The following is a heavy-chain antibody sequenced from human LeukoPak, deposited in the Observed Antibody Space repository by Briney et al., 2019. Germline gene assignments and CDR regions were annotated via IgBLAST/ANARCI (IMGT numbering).Heavy chain of an antibody. CDR3: ARGGYYDSSGYRTYYFDY. D-gene: IGHD3-22*01. Sequence: SETLSLTCTVSGGSISSYYWSWIRQHPGKGLEWIGYIYYSGSTYYNPSLKSRVTISVDTSKNQFSLKLSSVTAADTAVYYCARGGYYDSSGYRTYYFDYWGQGTLVTVSS. CDR1: GGSISSYY. CDR2: IYYSGST. V-gene: IGHV4-59*06. J-gene: IGHJ4*02.